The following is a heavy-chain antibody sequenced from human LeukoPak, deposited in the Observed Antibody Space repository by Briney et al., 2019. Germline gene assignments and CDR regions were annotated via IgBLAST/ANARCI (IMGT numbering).Heavy chain of an antibody. CDR1: GGSISSYY. Sequence: SETLSLTCTVSGGSISSYYWSWIRQPPGKGLEWIGYVYYSGSTDYNPSLKSRVTISVDTSKNHFPLKLNSVTAADTAVYYCARPVSSGSYSGAFDIWGQGTRVTVSS. CDR2: VYYSGST. J-gene: IGHJ3*02. V-gene: IGHV4-59*01. D-gene: IGHD3-10*01. CDR3: ARPVSSGSYSGAFDI.